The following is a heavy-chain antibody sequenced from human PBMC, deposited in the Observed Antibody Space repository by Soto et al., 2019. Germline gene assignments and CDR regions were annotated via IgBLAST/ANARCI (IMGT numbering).Heavy chain of an antibody. CDR1: GFTFGSFW. Sequence: PGGSLRLSCVGSGFTFGSFWMRWVRQAPGKGLEWVADIRQDGGEKYYGDSVKGRFTISRDNAKNSLYLEMNSLRDEDTAVYYCARPRGHCDGGSCFPSDSWGQGALVTVSS. CDR2: IRQDGGEK. J-gene: IGHJ4*02. D-gene: IGHD2-15*01. CDR3: ARPRGHCDGGSCFPSDS. V-gene: IGHV3-7*01.